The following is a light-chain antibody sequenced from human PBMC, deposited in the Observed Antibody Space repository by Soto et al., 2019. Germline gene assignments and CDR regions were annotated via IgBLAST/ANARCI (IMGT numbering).Light chain of an antibody. CDR3: SSYTSTSPHVV. V-gene: IGLV2-14*03. CDR1: SSDVGGYNY. CDR2: GVT. Sequence: QSVLTQPASVSGSPGQSITIACTGTSSDVGGYNYVSWYQQHPGKAPKLMIHGVTDRPSGVSNRFSGSRSGNTASLTISGLQAEDEAHYYCSSYTSTSPHVVFGGGTKVTVL. J-gene: IGLJ2*01.